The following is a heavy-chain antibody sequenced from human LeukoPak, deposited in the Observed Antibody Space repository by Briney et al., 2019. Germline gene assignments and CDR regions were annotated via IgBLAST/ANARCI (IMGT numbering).Heavy chain of an antibody. D-gene: IGHD3-22*01. CDR1: GGSISSSSYY. J-gene: IGHJ4*02. V-gene: IGHV4-39*07. CDR2: IYYSGST. Sequence: NPSETLSLTCTVSGGSISSSSYYWGWIRQPPGKGLEWIGSIYYSGSTYYNPSLKSRVTISVDTSKNQFSLKLSSVTAADTAVYYCARDRRYYDSSGYHIFGGQGTLVTVSS. CDR3: ARDRRYYDSSGYHIF.